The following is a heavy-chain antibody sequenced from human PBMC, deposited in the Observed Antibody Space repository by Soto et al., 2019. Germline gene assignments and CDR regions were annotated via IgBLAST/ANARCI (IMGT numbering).Heavy chain of an antibody. CDR3: TRDQPEMAFDH. J-gene: IGHJ4*02. CDR1: GFTFSDYY. V-gene: IGHV3-11*06. CDR2: SSNSGTFA. Sequence: GGSLRLSCAASGFTFSDYYMSWVRQAPGRGLEWISYSSNSGTFARYADSVKGRFTISRDNSKNTLYLQLNSLRVEDTAVYYCTRDQPEMAFDHWGQGTLVTVSS.